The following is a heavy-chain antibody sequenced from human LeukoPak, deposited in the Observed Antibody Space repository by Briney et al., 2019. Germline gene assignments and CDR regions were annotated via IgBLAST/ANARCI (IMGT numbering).Heavy chain of an antibody. J-gene: IGHJ4*02. CDR1: GGSISSHY. CDR2: IYYSGST. D-gene: IGHD3-3*01. Sequence: SETLSLTCTVSGGSISSHYWSWIRQPPGKGLEWIGYIYYSGSTNYNPSLKSRVTISVDTSKNQFSLKLSSVTAADTAVYYCARDLLEGIDYWGQRTLVTVSS. V-gene: IGHV4-59*11. CDR3: ARDLLEGIDY.